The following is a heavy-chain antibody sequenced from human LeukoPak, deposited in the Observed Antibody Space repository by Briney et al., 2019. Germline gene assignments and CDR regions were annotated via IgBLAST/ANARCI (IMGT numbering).Heavy chain of an antibody. Sequence: PSETLSLTCAVSGGPFSGYFWSWIRQSSGKGLEWIGEIHNSGTTNYNPSLNSRVTISEDTSKNQFHLNLSSVTAADTAVYYCARRYYYNLGSFPFDFWGQGTLVTVS. CDR2: IHNSGTT. CDR3: ARRYYYNLGSFPFDF. D-gene: IGHD3-10*01. CDR1: GGPFSGYF. J-gene: IGHJ4*02. V-gene: IGHV4-34*01.